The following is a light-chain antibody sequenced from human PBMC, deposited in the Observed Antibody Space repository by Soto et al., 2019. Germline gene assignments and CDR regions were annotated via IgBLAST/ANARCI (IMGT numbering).Light chain of an antibody. Sequence: EIVMTQSPVTLSVSPGERVTLSCRASQSVSSNLAWYQQKPGQAPSLLIYGAFTRATGIPARFSGTGSGTELTLTLSSLQSEDFALYYCQQYNDWPLTFRKRTKVDI. CDR1: QSVSSN. CDR3: QQYNDWPLT. J-gene: IGKJ1*01. V-gene: IGKV3-15*01. CDR2: GAF.